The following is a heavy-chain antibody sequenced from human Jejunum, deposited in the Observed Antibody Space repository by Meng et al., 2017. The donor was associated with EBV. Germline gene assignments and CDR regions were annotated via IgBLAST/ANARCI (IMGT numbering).Heavy chain of an antibody. Sequence: HVSLQRLVAGGLEPSETRSLTCASLGASGSSHYWIWIRRPPGKGLQWIGEIHPSRITNYDPSLRSRVTISVETSKNEFSLKLNSVTAADTAVYYCSRGSDRAKACIAWGQGTLVTVSS. CDR1: GASGSSHY. CDR3: SRGSDRAKACIA. J-gene: IGHJ4*02. D-gene: IGHD2-15*01. CDR2: IHPSRIT. V-gene: IGHV4-34*01.